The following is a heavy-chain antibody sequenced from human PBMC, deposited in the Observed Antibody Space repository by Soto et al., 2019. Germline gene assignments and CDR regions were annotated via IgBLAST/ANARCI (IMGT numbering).Heavy chain of an antibody. Sequence: QVQLVQSGAEVKKPGSSVKVSCKASGGTFSSYAISWVRQAPGQGLEWMGGIIPIFGTANYAQKFQGRVTITADESTSTADRELSSLRSEDTAVYYCARVPTTSSSWYVSWFDPWGQGTLVTVSS. V-gene: IGHV1-69*12. D-gene: IGHD6-13*01. CDR1: GGTFSSYA. CDR2: IIPIFGTA. CDR3: ARVPTTSSSWYVSWFDP. J-gene: IGHJ5*02.